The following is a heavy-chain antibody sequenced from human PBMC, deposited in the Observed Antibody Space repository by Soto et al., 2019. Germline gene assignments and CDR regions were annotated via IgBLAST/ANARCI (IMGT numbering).Heavy chain of an antibody. CDR3: AKDPQRSWLRAGQGDY. J-gene: IGHJ4*02. Sequence: EVQLLESGGGLVQPGGSLRLSCAASGFTFSSYAMSWVRQAPGKGLEWVSAISGSGGSTYYADSVKGRFTISRDNSKNTLYRQMNSLRAEDTAVYYCAKDPQRSWLRAGQGDYWGQGTLVTVSS. D-gene: IGHD5-12*01. CDR2: ISGSGGST. CDR1: GFTFSSYA. V-gene: IGHV3-23*01.